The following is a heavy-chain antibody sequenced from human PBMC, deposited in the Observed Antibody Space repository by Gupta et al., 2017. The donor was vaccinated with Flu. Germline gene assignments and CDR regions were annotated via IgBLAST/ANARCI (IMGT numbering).Heavy chain of an antibody. CDR1: GFSLSTSGVG. CDR3: AHIGNTCGGVRYYFDY. Sequence: QITLKESGPTLVKPTQTLTLTCTFSGFSLSTSGVGVGWIRQPPGKALEWLALIYWDDDKRYSPSLKSRLTITKDTSKNQVVLTMTNMDTVETATYYCAHIGNTCGGVRYYFDYWGQGTLVTVSS. D-gene: IGHD3-16*01. CDR2: IYWDDDK. J-gene: IGHJ4*02. V-gene: IGHV2-5*02.